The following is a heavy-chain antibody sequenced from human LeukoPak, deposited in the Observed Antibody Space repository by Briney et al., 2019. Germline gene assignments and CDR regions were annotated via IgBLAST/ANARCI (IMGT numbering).Heavy chain of an antibody. CDR1: GGSISSYY. J-gene: IGHJ4*02. D-gene: IGHD6-13*01. CDR2: IYYSGST. Sequence: SETLSLTCTVSGGSISSYYWSWIRQPPGKGLEWVGYIYYSGSTNYNPSLKSRVTISVDTSKNQFSLKLSSVTAADTAVYYCARDRAAGTFDYWGQGTLVTVSS. CDR3: ARDRAAGTFDY. V-gene: IGHV4-59*01.